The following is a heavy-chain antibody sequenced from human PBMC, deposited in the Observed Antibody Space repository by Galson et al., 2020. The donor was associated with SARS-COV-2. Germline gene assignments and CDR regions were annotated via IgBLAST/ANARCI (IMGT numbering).Heavy chain of an antibody. V-gene: IGHV6-1*01. Sequence: SQTLSLTCAISGDSVSSNSAAWDWIRQSPSRGLEWLGRTYYRSKWSDDYAVSVKSRITIKPDTSKNQFSLQLNSVTPEDTAVYYCARSIGVAGGVVDYWGQGTLVTVSS. D-gene: IGHD6-19*01. CDR1: GDSVSSNSAA. J-gene: IGHJ4*02. CDR2: TYYRSKWSD. CDR3: ARSIGVAGGVVDY.